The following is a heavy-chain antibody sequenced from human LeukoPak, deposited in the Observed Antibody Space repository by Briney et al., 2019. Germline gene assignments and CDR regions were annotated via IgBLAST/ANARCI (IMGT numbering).Heavy chain of an antibody. V-gene: IGHV4-38-2*02. CDR1: GYSISSGYY. J-gene: IGHJ4*02. CDR3: ARDLLSGYSSGWFY. Sequence: PSETLSLTCIVSGYSISSGYYWGWIRQPPGKGLEWIGGIYHSGSTYYNPSLKSRVSISLDTSNNHFSLKLRSVTVADTAVYYCARDLLSGYSSGWFYWGQGTLVTVSS. D-gene: IGHD6-19*01. CDR2: IYHSGST.